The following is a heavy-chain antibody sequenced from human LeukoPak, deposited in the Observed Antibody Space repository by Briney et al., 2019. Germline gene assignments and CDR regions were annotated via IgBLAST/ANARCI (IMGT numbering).Heavy chain of an antibody. D-gene: IGHD6-13*01. V-gene: IGHV3-9*01. Sequence: GGSLRLSCAASGFTFSSYAMSWVRQAPGKGLEWVSGISWNSGSIGYADSVKGRFTISRDNAKNSLYLQMNSLRAEDTALYYCAKDLAAAGTGGPDYWGQGTLVTVSS. CDR2: ISWNSGSI. J-gene: IGHJ4*02. CDR1: GFTFSSYA. CDR3: AKDLAAAGTGGPDY.